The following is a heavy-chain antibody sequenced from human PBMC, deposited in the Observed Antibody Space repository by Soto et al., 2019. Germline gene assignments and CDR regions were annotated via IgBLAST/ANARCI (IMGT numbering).Heavy chain of an antibody. CDR3: ALLYSAYQSDDF. Sequence: ASVKVSCKASGYTFTRSVIYWVRQAPGQRLEWMGWITAGNGDTGYSQKFQGRVTITRDTSASTAYMELSSLESEDTAVYYCALLYSAYQSDDFWGQGTLVTVSS. CDR1: GYTFTRSV. J-gene: IGHJ4*02. CDR2: ITAGNGDT. V-gene: IGHV1-3*01. D-gene: IGHD1-26*01.